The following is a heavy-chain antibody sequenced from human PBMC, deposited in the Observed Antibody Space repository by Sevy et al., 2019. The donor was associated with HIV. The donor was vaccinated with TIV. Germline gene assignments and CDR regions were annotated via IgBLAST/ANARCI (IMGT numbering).Heavy chain of an antibody. CDR3: ARDGGSRGMDV. CDR1: GFTVSSNY. CDR2: IYNDGST. V-gene: IGHV3-66*02. J-gene: IGHJ6*04. Sequence: GGSLRLSCAASGFTVSSNYMNWVRQAPGKGLEWVSVIYNDGSTYYADSVKGRFTISRDNSKNTLYLQMNSLRAEDAAVYYCARDGGSRGMDVWGKGTTVTVSS. D-gene: IGHD6-13*01.